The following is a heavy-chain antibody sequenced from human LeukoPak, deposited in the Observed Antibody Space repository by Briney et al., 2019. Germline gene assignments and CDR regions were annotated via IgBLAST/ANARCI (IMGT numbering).Heavy chain of an antibody. D-gene: IGHD6-19*01. J-gene: IGHJ5*02. V-gene: IGHV3-30*18. CDR1: GFTFSSYG. CDR3: AKAGYSSGWYWFDP. Sequence: GGSLRLSCAASGFTFSSYGMHWVRQAPGKGLEWVAVISYDGSNKYYADSVKGRFTISRDNSKNTLYLQMNSLRAEDTAVYYCAKAGYSSGWYWFDPWGQGTLVTVSS. CDR2: ISYDGSNK.